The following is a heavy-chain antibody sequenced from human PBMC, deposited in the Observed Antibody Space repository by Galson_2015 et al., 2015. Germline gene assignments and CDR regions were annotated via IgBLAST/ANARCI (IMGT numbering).Heavy chain of an antibody. Sequence: SLRLSCAASGFTFSSYSMHWVRQAPGKGPEWVAVISADGTNKYYADSVKGRFTIARDNSKATLSLQMHSLKPGDTAIYYCVRDESWGQGILVTAPS. CDR2: ISADGTNK. V-gene: IGHV3-30-3*01. CDR1: GFTFSSYS. J-gene: IGHJ5*02. CDR3: VRDES.